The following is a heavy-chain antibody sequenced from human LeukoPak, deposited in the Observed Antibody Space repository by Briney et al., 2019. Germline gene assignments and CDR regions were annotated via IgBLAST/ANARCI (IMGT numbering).Heavy chain of an antibody. Sequence: GGSLTLSCAASGFTFSSYAMSWVRQAPGKGLEWVSAISGSGGSTYYADSVKGRFTISRDNSKNTLCLQMNSLRAEDTAVYYCASHYDRSGLPPLLAYWGQGTLVTVSS. V-gene: IGHV3-23*01. J-gene: IGHJ4*02. CDR2: ISGSGGST. CDR3: ASHYDRSGLPPLLAY. D-gene: IGHD3-22*01. CDR1: GFTFSSYA.